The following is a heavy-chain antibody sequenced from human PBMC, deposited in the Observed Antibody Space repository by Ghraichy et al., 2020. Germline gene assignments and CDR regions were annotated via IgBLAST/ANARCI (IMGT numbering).Heavy chain of an antibody. CDR1: GDSVSSNSAA. J-gene: IGHJ6*02. D-gene: IGHD2-2*01. Sequence: SQTLSLTCAISGDSVSSNSAAWNWIRQSPSRGLEWLGRTYYRSKWYNDYAVSVKSRITINPDTSKNQFSLQLNSVTPEDTAVYYCASSPAYCSSTSCFYYYGMDVWGQGTTVTASS. V-gene: IGHV6-1*01. CDR3: ASSPAYCSSTSCFYYYGMDV. CDR2: TYYRSKWYN.